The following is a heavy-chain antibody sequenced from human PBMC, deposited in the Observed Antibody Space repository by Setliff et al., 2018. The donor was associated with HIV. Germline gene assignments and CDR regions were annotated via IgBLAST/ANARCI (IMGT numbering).Heavy chain of an antibody. Sequence: PSETLSLTCAVYGGSFSGYYWSWIRQPPGKGLEWIGEINHSGSTNYNPSLQSRVTISVDTSKNQFSLKLSSVTAADTAVYYCARARGTNWPFDYWGQGTLVTVSS. CDR1: GGSFSGYY. J-gene: IGHJ4*02. V-gene: IGHV4-34*01. D-gene: IGHD1-1*01. CDR3: ARARGTNWPFDY. CDR2: INHSGST.